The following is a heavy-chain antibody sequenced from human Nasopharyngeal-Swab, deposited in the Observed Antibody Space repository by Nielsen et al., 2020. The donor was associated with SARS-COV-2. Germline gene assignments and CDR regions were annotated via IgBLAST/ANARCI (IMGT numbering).Heavy chain of an antibody. D-gene: IGHD3-22*01. V-gene: IGHV4-59*13. J-gene: IGHJ3*02. CDR2: IYYSGST. Sequence: SETLSLACTVSGGSISSYYWSWIRQPPGKGLEWIGYIYYSGSTNYNPSLKSRVTISVDTSKNQFSLKLSSVTAADTAVYYCARNLVGYYYDMVGAFDIWGQGTTVTVSS. CDR3: ARNLVGYYYDMVGAFDI. CDR1: GGSISSYY.